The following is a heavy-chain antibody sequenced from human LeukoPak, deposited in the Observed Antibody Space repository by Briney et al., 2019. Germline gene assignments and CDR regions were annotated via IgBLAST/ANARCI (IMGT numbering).Heavy chain of an antibody. CDR2: TYYRSKLYN. D-gene: IGHD4-23*01. Sequence: SQTLSLTCVISGDSVSSNSAAWNWIRQSPSRGLEWLGRTYYRSKLYNDYGLSVKSLITLTPDTSKNQFSLHLNSVTPEDTAVYYCARGRWVDRNYYNYMDVWGTGTTVIVSS. CDR1: GDSVSSNSAA. CDR3: ARGRWVDRNYYNYMDV. V-gene: IGHV6-1*01. J-gene: IGHJ6*03.